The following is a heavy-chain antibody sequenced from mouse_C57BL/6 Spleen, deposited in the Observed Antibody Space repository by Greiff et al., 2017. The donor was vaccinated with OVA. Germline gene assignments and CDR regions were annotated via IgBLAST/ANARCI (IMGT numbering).Heavy chain of an antibody. V-gene: IGHV14-1*01. CDR2: IDPEDGDT. Sequence: EVQLQQSGAELVRPGASVKLSCTASGFNIKDYYMHWVKQRPEQGLEWIGRIDPEDGDTEYAPKFQGKATMTADTSSNTAYLQRSSLTSDDTSVYYCTFHSNYYAMDYWGKGTTVTVSS. CDR3: TFHSNYYAMDY. CDR1: GFNIKDYY. J-gene: IGHJ4*01. D-gene: IGHD2-5*01.